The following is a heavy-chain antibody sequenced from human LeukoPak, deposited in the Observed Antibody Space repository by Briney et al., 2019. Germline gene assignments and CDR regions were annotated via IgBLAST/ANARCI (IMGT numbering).Heavy chain of an antibody. D-gene: IGHD3-10*01. CDR1: GFTFSRYW. V-gene: IGHV3-7*01. CDR2: IKEDGSKE. J-gene: IGHJ6*03. Sequence: GGSLRLSCAGSGFTFSRYWMTWVRQAPGKGLEWVANIKEDGSKEYYVDSVKGRFTISRDNAKNSLYLQMNSLRAEDTAVYYCARVWGSGSYYYMDVWGKGTTVTVSS. CDR3: ARVWGSGSYYYMDV.